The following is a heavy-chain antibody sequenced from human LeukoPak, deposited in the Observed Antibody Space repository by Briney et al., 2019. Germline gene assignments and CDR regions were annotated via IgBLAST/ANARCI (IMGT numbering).Heavy chain of an antibody. CDR1: GGTFSSYA. CDR2: IIPIFGTA. CDR3: ARGTWHYYDSSGYPNYFGY. J-gene: IGHJ4*02. D-gene: IGHD3-22*01. V-gene: IGHV1-69*05. Sequence: SVKVSCKASGGTFSSYAISWVRQAPGQGLEWMGGIIPIFGTANYAQKFQGRVTITTDESTSTAYMELSSLRSEDTAVYYCARGTWHYYDSSGYPNYFGYWGQGTLVTVSS.